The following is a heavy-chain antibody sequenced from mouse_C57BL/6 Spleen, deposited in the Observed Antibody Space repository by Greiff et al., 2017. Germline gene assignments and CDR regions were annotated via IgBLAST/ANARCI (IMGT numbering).Heavy chain of an antibody. D-gene: IGHD1-1*01. CDR1: GYTFTSYW. CDR2: IDPSDSYT. Sequence: QVQLQQPGAELVMPGASVKLSCKASGYTFTSYWMHWVKQRPGQGLEWIGEIDPSDSYTNYNQKFKGKSTLTVDKSSRTSYMQLSSLTSEDSAVYYGARAGAYYYGSSYPFAYWGQGTLVTVSA. J-gene: IGHJ3*01. CDR3: ARAGAYYYGSSYPFAY. V-gene: IGHV1-69*01.